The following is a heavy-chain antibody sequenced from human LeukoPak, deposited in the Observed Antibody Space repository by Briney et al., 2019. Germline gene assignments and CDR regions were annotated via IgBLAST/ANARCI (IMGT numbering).Heavy chain of an antibody. CDR1: GGSFSGYY. J-gene: IGHJ4*02. CDR3: ARYYYGSGSSPLDY. D-gene: IGHD3-10*01. CDR2: INHSGST. V-gene: IGHV4-34*01. Sequence: PSETLSLTCAVYGGSFSGYYWSWIRQPPGKGLEWIGEINHSGSTNYNPSLKGRVTISVDTSKNQFSLKLSSVTAADTAVYYCARYYYGSGSSPLDYWGQGTLVTVSS.